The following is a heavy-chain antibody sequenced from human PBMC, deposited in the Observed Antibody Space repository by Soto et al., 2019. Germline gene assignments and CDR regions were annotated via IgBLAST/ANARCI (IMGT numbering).Heavy chain of an antibody. CDR3: ARRIGSYFDY. Sequence: SETLSLTCAVSGGSISSSNWWSWVRQPPGKGLEWIGEIYRSGNTNYNPSLKSRITISVDKSKNQFSLKLSSVTAADTAVYYCARRIGSYFDYWGQGTLVTAPQ. V-gene: IGHV4-4*02. J-gene: IGHJ4*02. CDR1: GGSISSSNW. CDR2: IYRSGNT. D-gene: IGHD1-26*01.